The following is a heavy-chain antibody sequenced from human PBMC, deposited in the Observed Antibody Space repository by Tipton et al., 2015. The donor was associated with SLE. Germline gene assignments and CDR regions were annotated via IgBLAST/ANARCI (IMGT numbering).Heavy chain of an antibody. CDR3: ARSRYSSGIHYMYV. V-gene: IGHV4-61*09. Sequence: TLSLTCTVSGGSISSGSYYWSWIRQPAGKGLEWIGYIYTSGSTIYNPSLKSRVTISVDTSKNQFSLKLSSVTAADTAVYYCARSRYSSGIHYMYVWGKGTTVTVSS. CDR2: IYTSGST. J-gene: IGHJ6*03. CDR1: GGSISSGSYY. D-gene: IGHD6-25*01.